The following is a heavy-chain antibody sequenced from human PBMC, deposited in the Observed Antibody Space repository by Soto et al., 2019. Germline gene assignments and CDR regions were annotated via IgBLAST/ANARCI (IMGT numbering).Heavy chain of an antibody. Sequence: GGSLRLSCAASGFTFSSYSMNWVRQAPGKGLEWVSSISSSSSYIYYADSVKGRFTISRDNAKNSLYLQMNSLRAEDTAVYYCARDPPPSSSWVYYYYMDVWGKGTTVTVSS. V-gene: IGHV3-21*01. CDR1: GFTFSSYS. CDR2: ISSSSSYI. J-gene: IGHJ6*03. D-gene: IGHD6-13*01. CDR3: ARDPPPSSSWVYYYYMDV.